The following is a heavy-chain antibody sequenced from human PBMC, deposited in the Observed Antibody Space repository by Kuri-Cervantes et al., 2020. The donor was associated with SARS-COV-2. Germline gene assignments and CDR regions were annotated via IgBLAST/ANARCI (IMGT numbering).Heavy chain of an antibody. CDR1: GGSISSGSYY. J-gene: IGHJ3*02. Sequence: SETLSLTCTVSGGSISSGSYYWSCIRQPAGKGLAWIERIYTSGSTNYYPSLKSRVTISVDTSKNQFSLKLSSETAADTAVYYCARDARRSRNYWSDAFDIWGQGTMVTVSS. CDR3: ARDARRSRNYWSDAFDI. D-gene: IGHD1-7*01. V-gene: IGHV4-61*02. CDR2: IYTSGST.